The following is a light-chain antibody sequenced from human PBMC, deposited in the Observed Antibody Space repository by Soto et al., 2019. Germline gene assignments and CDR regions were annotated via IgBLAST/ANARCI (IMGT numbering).Light chain of an antibody. CDR2: GAS. V-gene: IGKV3-20*01. CDR3: QHYRTS. J-gene: IGKJ4*01. CDR1: QSVSSSY. Sequence: EIVLTQSPGTLSLSPGERATLSCRASQSVSSSYLAWYQQKPGQAPRQLIYGASSRATGIPDRFSGSGSGTDCTLTITRLEPEDFAVYYCQHYRTSFGGGTRVEI.